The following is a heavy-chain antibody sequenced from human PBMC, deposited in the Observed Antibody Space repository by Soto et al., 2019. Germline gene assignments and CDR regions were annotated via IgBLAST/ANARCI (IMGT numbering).Heavy chain of an antibody. Sequence: WGSLRLFCAAPGFTVSRYGMHWVRQAPGKGLEWVANLHQDGTEKYYVGSVKGRFTISRDNAKNSLYLQMNSLRAEDTAVYYCARDGGGFDILTGHDYWGQGTLVTVS. J-gene: IGHJ4*02. D-gene: IGHD3-9*01. CDR2: LHQDGTEK. CDR3: ARDGGGFDILTGHDY. V-gene: IGHV3-7*04. CDR1: GFTVSRYG.